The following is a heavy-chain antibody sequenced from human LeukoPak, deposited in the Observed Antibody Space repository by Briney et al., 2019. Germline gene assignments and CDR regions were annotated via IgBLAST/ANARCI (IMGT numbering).Heavy chain of an antibody. Sequence: GESLQISCKGSGYSFTSYWIGWVRQLPGKGLEWMGIIYPGDSDTRYSPSFQGQVTISADKSISTAYLQWSSLKASDTAMYYCARHPAYDSSGYYYFWGQGTLVTVSS. D-gene: IGHD3-22*01. CDR3: ARHPAYDSSGYYYF. V-gene: IGHV5-51*01. CDR1: GYSFTSYW. CDR2: IYPGDSDT. J-gene: IGHJ4*02.